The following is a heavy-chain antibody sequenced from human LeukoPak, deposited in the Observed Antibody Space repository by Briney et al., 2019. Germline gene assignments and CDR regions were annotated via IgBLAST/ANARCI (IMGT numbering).Heavy chain of an antibody. CDR2: IKSKTDGGTT. J-gene: IGHJ3*02. V-gene: IGHV3-15*01. D-gene: IGHD2-2*01. CDR3: AKDQYQNLDAFDI. Sequence: GESLKISCAASGFTFNNAWMSWVRQAPGKGLEWVGRIKSKTDGGTTDYAAPVKGRFTISRDDSKNTLYLQMNSLKTEDTAVYYCAKDQYQNLDAFDIWGQGTMVTVSS. CDR1: GFTFNNAW.